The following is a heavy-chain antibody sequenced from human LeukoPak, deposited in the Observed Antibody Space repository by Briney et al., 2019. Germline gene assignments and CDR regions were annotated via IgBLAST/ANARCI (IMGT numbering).Heavy chain of an antibody. D-gene: IGHD5-24*01. CDR3: AREDTVEMATTY. V-gene: IGHV3-74*01. CDR2: INSDGSST. J-gene: IGHJ4*02. CDR1: GFTFRSYW. Sequence: GGSLRLSCAASGFTFRSYWMPWVRQAPGKGLVWVSRINSDGSSTSYADSVKGRFTISRDNAKNTLYLQMNSLRAEDTAVYYCAREDTVEMATTYWGQGTLVTVSS.